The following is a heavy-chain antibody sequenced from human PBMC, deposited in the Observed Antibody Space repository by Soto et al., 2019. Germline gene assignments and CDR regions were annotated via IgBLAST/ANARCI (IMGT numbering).Heavy chain of an antibody. CDR1: GYTFTSYA. Sequence: ASVKVSCKASGYTFTSYAMHWVRQAPGQRLEWMGWINAGNGNTKYSQKFQGRVTITRDTSASTAYMELSSLRSEDTAVYYCAGLQGTVAAFYFDDWGQGTLVTVSS. V-gene: IGHV1-3*01. D-gene: IGHD6-19*01. CDR3: AGLQGTVAAFYFDD. CDR2: INAGNGNT. J-gene: IGHJ4*02.